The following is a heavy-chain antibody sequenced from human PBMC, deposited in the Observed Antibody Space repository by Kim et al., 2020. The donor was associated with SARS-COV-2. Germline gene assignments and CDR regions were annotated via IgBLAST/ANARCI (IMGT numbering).Heavy chain of an antibody. D-gene: IGHD5-12*01. Sequence: NPSRKSRVTISVDTSKNQFSLKLSSVTAADTSVDYCARVIGSGYDYILDYWGQGTLVTVSS. CDR3: ARVIGSGYDYILDY. J-gene: IGHJ4*02. V-gene: IGHV4-59*01.